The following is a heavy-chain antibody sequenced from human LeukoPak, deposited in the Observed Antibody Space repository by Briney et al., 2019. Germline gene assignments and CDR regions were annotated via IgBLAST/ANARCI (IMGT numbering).Heavy chain of an antibody. CDR2: ISYDGSNK. CDR1: GFTVSSNY. Sequence: GGSLRLSCAVSGFTVSSNYMSWVRQAPGKGLEWVAVISYDGSNKYYADSVKGRFTISRDNSKNTLYLQMNSLRAEDTAVYYCAKDESIAVVTADPPDYWGQGTLVTVSS. CDR3: AKDESIAVVTADPPDY. D-gene: IGHD2-21*02. V-gene: IGHV3-30*18. J-gene: IGHJ4*02.